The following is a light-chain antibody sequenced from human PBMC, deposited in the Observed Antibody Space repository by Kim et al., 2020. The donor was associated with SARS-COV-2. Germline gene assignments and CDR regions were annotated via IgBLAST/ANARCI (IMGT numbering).Light chain of an antibody. CDR3: QQRTTWPLT. CDR1: QSVSRY. Sequence: VSPGERATLSCRASQSVSRYLAWYQQKPGQAPSLLIYDASTRVTDIPARFSGSGSGTEFTLTISSLEPEDSAVYYCQQRTTWPLTFGGGTKVDIK. V-gene: IGKV3-11*01. CDR2: DAS. J-gene: IGKJ4*01.